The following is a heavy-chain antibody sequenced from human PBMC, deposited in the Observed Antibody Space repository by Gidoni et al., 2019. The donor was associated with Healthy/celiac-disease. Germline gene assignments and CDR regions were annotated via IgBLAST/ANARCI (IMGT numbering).Heavy chain of an antibody. CDR3: AKEVGIAVAPERFFDY. V-gene: IGHV3-23*01. D-gene: IGHD6-19*01. J-gene: IGHJ4*02. Sequence: EVQLLESGGGLVQPGGSLRLSCAASGFTFSSYAMSWVRQAPGKGLEWVSAISGSGGSTYYADSVKGRFTISRDNSKNTLYLQMNSLRAEDTAVYYCAKEVGIAVAPERFFDYWGQGTLVTVSS. CDR1: GFTFSSYA. CDR2: ISGSGGST.